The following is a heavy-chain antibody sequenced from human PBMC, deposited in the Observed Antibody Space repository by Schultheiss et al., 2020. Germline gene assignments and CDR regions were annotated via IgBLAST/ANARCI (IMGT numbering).Heavy chain of an antibody. CDR2: ITWNSGGI. Sequence: GGSLRLSCAASGVTFDDYAMHWVRQAPGRGLEWVSGITWNSGGIGYADFVKGRFTISRDNAQNSLYLQMNSLRAEDTALYYCAKDVGAVTYYFDYWGQGTLVTVSS. CDR3: AKDVGAVTYYFDY. V-gene: IGHV3-9*01. J-gene: IGHJ4*02. D-gene: IGHD4-17*01. CDR1: GVTFDDYA.